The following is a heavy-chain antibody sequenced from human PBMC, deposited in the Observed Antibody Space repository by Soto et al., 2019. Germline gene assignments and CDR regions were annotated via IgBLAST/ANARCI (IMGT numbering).Heavy chain of an antibody. Sequence: QVPLVQSGAEVKKPGASVKVSCKASGYTFTSYGISWVRQAPGQGLEWMGWISAYNGNTNYAQKLQGRVTMTTDTATSTAYMELRSLRSDDTAVYYCARDILHLGELSCGIGFDYWGQGTLVTVSS. J-gene: IGHJ4*02. D-gene: IGHD3-16*02. CDR3: ARDILHLGELSCGIGFDY. CDR1: GYTFTSYG. V-gene: IGHV1-18*01. CDR2: ISAYNGNT.